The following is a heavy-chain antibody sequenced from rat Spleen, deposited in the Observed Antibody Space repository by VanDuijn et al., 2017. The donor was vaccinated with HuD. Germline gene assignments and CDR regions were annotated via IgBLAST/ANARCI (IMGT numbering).Heavy chain of an antibody. Sequence: EVQLVESGGGLVQPGRSLKLSCAASGFTFSDYYMAWVRQAPKKGLEWVASISYEGSTTYYGDSVKGRFTFSRDNAKSTLYLQMESLRSEDTATYYCAKVTYYGYNGFAYWGQGTLVTVSS. D-gene: IGHD1-9*01. J-gene: IGHJ3*01. CDR2: ISYEGSTT. CDR1: GFTFSDYY. CDR3: AKVTYYGYNGFAY. V-gene: IGHV5-22*01.